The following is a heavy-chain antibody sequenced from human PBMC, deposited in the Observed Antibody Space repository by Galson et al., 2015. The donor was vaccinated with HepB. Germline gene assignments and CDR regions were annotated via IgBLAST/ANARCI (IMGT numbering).Heavy chain of an antibody. V-gene: IGHV3-53*01. CDR2: IYSGGTS. Sequence: SLILSCAASGFTVSSNHMSWVRQAPGKGLEWVSLIYSGGTSYYADSVKGRFTISRDNPKNKLYFQMNNLRAEDTAVYYCAETRNWNYYMDVWGKGPRSPFP. CDR1: GFTVSSNH. D-gene: IGHD1-1*01. J-gene: IGHJ6*03. CDR3: AETRNWNYYMDV.